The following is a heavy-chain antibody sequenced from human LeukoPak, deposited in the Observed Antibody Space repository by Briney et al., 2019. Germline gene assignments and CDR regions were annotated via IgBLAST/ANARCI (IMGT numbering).Heavy chain of an antibody. D-gene: IGHD4-23*01. V-gene: IGHV1-2*02. CDR2: INPNSGGT. J-gene: IGHJ4*02. Sequence: ASVKVSCKASGYTFTSYGISWVRQAPGQGLEWMGWINPNSGGTNYAQKFQGRVTMTRDTSISTAYMELSRLRSDDTAVYYCARSLPLTVGDSRDNFDYWGQGTLVTVSS. CDR3: ARSLPLTVGDSRDNFDY. CDR1: GYTFTSYG.